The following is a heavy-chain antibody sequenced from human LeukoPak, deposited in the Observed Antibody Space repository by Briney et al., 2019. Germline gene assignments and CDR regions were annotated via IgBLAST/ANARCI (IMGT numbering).Heavy chain of an antibody. CDR1: GFTFSSYW. V-gene: IGHV3-7*01. Sequence: PGGSLRLSCAASGFTFSSYWMSWVRQAPGKGLEWVANIKQDGSEKYYVDSVKGRFTISRDNYKNTLYLQMNTLRPEDTAVYYCANSPWFGALSWGQGTLVTVSS. CDR2: IKQDGSEK. D-gene: IGHD3-10*01. J-gene: IGHJ4*02. CDR3: ANSPWFGALS.